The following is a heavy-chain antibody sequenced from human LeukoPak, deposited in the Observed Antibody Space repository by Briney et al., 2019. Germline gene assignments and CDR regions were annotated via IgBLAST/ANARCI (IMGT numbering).Heavy chain of an antibody. V-gene: IGHV3-23*01. D-gene: IGHD3-22*01. J-gene: IGHJ4*02. CDR3: AKRGVVIRVILVGFHKEAYYFDS. CDR2: ISGSGGRT. Sequence: GGSLRLSCAVSGITLSSYVMSWVRQAPGKGLEGVAGISGSGGRTNYADSVTGRFTISRDSPKNTLYRQMTSLRAEDTAVYFCAKRGVVIRVILVGFHKEAYYFDSWGQGALVTVSS. CDR1: GITLSSYV.